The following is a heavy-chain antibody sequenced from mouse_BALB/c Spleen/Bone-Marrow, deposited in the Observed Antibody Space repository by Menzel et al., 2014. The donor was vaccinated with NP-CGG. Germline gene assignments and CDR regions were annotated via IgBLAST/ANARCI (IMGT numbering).Heavy chain of an antibody. J-gene: IGHJ4*01. CDR1: GFNIKDTY. CDR2: IDPANGNT. CDR3: ARYRYYGSSYAMDY. Sequence: VQLQQSGAELVKPGASVKLSCTASGFNIKDTYMHWVMQRPEQGLEWIERIDPANGNTKYDPKFQGKATMTADTSSNTAYLQLSSLTSEDTAVYYCARYRYYGSSYAMDYWGQGTSVTVSS. D-gene: IGHD1-1*01. V-gene: IGHV14-3*02.